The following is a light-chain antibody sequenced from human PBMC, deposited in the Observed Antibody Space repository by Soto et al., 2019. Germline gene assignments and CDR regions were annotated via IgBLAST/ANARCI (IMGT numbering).Light chain of an antibody. CDR1: RNDIGTYNL. CDR2: EGN. CDR3: CSYTDGSSLL. Sequence: QSVLTQPASVSESPGQSISISCSGARNDIGTYNLVSWYQQHPGKAPKLIIYEGNKRPSGVSNRFSGSRSGNTASLTISGLQAEDAADYYCCSYTDGSSLLFGGGTKLTVL. J-gene: IGLJ3*02. V-gene: IGLV2-23*01.